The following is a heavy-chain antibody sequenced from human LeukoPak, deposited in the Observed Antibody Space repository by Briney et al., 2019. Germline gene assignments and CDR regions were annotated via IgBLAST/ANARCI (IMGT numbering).Heavy chain of an antibody. V-gene: IGHV1-18*01. CDR1: GYTFTDYT. CDR2: ISPYTGDT. D-gene: IGHD3-16*01. CDR3: ARGGRNYLDY. Sequence: GASVKVSCKTSGYTFTDYTLTWVRQAPGQGLEWMGWISPYTGDTKHAESLQDRFTMTTDTSTNTAYLDLGGLTSDDTAIYYCARGGRNYLDYWGQGTLVTVSS. J-gene: IGHJ4*01.